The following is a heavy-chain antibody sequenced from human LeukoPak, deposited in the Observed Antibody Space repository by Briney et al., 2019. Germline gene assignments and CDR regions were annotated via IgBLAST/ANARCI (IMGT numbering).Heavy chain of an antibody. V-gene: IGHV3-33*08. CDR1: GFTVSSNY. J-gene: IGHJ3*02. CDR3: ARESDSSGQHDDDAFDI. D-gene: IGHD3-22*01. CDR2: IWYDGSNK. Sequence: TGGSLRLSCAASGFTVSSNYMSWVLQAPGKGLEWVAVIWYDGSNKYYADSVKGRFTISRDNSKNTLYLQMNSLRAEDTAVYYCARESDSSGQHDDDAFDIWGQGTMVTVSS.